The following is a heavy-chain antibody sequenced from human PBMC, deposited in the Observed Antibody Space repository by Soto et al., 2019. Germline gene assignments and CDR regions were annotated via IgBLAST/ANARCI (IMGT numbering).Heavy chain of an antibody. V-gene: IGHV3-11*06. D-gene: IGHD2-21*01. CDR2: ISPKSTYR. CDR1: GFPFSDYY. CDR3: ARGGGGGLFEH. Sequence: GGSLRLSCATSGFPFSDYYMSWSRQAPGKGLEWLSHISPKSTYRNYADSVKGRFTISRDNTKSSLFLQMNSMGVEDTAVYYCARGGGGGLFEHWGQGVLVTVSS. J-gene: IGHJ4*02.